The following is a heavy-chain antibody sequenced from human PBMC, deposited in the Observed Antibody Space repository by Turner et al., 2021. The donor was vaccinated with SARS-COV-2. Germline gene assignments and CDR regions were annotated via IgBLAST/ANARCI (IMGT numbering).Heavy chain of an antibody. CDR3: ARSYSGYESDDAFDI. CDR2: IYYSGST. D-gene: IGHD5-12*01. V-gene: IGHV4-39*01. CDR1: GGSISSSTYY. Sequence: QLQLQESGPGLVKPSETLALTCTVSGGSISSSTYYCGWIRQPPGKGLEWIGTIYYSGSTYYNPSLKSRVTISVDTSKNQFSLKLSSVTAADTAVYYCARSYSGYESDDAFDIWGQGTMVTVSS. J-gene: IGHJ3*02.